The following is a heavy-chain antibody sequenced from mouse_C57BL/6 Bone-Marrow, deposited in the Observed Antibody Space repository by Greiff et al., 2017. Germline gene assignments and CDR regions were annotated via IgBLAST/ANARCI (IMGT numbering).Heavy chain of an antibody. Sequence: DVKLVESGGGLVKPGGSLKLSCAASGFTFSDYGMHWVRQAPEKGLEWVAYISSGSSTIYYADTVKGRFTISRDNAKNTLFLQMTSLRSEDTAMYYCARRKLGPFYAMDYWGQGTSVTVSS. V-gene: IGHV5-17*01. CDR2: ISSGSSTI. J-gene: IGHJ4*01. CDR3: ARRKLGPFYAMDY. CDR1: GFTFSDYG. D-gene: IGHD4-1*01.